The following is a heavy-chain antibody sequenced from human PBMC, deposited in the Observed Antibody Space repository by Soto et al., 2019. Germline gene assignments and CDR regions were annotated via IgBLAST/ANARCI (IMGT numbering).Heavy chain of an antibody. V-gene: IGHV1-8*01. D-gene: IGHD5-18*01. CDR1: GYTFTSYD. J-gene: IGHJ3*02. CDR2: MNPNSGNT. Sequence: ASVQVSCKASGYTFTSYDINWVRQATGQGLEWMGWMNPNSGNTGYAQKFQGRVTMTRNTSISTAYMELSSLRSEDTAVYYCARGLRGYSYGLDAFDIWGQGTMVTVSS. CDR3: ARGLRGYSYGLDAFDI.